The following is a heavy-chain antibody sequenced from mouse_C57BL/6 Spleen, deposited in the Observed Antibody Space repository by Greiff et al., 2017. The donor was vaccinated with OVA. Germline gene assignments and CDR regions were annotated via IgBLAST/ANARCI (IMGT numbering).Heavy chain of an antibody. D-gene: IGHD1-1*01. CDR1: GYTFTDYE. CDR2: IDPETGGT. J-gene: IGHJ3*01. Sequence: QVQLQQSGAELVRPGASVTLSCKASGYTFTDYEMHWVKQPPVHGLEWIGAIDPETGGTAYNQQLKGKAILTADKSSSTAYMKLRSLTSEGSAVYYCTLYYGSSFAYWGQGTLVTVSA. CDR3: TLYYGSSFAY. V-gene: IGHV1-15*01.